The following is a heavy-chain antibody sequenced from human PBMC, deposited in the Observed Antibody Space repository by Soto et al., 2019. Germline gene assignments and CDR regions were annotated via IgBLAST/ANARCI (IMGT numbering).Heavy chain of an antibody. CDR2: IHSDGSTT. Sequence: EVQLVESEGGLVQRGGSLRLSCAASGFTFNYYWMHWVRQAPGQGLVWVSHIHSDGSTTTYADSVKARFTIARDNAKNTLYLQMNSMRAEDTAVYCCVRGDNGGFDLWGQGTTVTVSS. J-gene: IGHJ3*01. CDR3: VRGDNGGFDL. D-gene: IGHD4-17*01. V-gene: IGHV3-74*01. CDR1: GFTFNYYW.